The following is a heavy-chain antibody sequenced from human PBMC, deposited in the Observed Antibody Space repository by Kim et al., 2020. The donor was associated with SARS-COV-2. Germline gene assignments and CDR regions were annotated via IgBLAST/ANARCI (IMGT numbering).Heavy chain of an antibody. Sequence: GGSLRLSCAASGFTFSSYGMHWVRQAPGKGLEWVAVISYDGSNKYYADSVKGRFTISRDNSKNTLYLQMNSLRAEDTAVYYCAKGPLKYGSGVTGYYYMDVWGKGTTVTVSS. J-gene: IGHJ6*03. V-gene: IGHV3-30*18. D-gene: IGHD3-10*01. CDR1: GFTFSSYG. CDR3: AKGPLKYGSGVTGYYYMDV. CDR2: ISYDGSNK.